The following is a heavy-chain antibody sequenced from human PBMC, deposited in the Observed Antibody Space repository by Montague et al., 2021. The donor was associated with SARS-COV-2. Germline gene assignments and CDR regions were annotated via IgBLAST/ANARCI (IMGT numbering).Heavy chain of an antibody. CDR3: ARESVGATKDAFDI. J-gene: IGHJ3*02. V-gene: IGHV3-66*01. Sequence: SLRLSCAASGFTVSSNYMSWARQAPGKGLEWVSVIYSGGSTYYADSVKGRFTISRDNSKNTLYLQMNSLRAEDTAVYYCARESVGATKDAFDIWGQGTMVTVSS. CDR1: GFTVSSNY. D-gene: IGHD1-26*01. CDR2: IYSGGST.